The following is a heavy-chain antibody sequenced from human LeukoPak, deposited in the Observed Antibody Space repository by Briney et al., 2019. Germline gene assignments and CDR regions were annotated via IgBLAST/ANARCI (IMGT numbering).Heavy chain of an antibody. J-gene: IGHJ4*02. CDR3: ARGGMTTVTTLFDY. D-gene: IGHD4-17*01. CDR1: GGSFSGYY. V-gene: IGHV4-34*01. CDR2: INHSGST. Sequence: SETLSLTCAVYGGSFSGYYWSWIRHPPGKGLEWIGEINHSGSTNYNPSLKSRVTISVDTSKNQFSLKLSSVTAADTAVYYCARGGMTTVTTLFDYWGQGTLVTVSS.